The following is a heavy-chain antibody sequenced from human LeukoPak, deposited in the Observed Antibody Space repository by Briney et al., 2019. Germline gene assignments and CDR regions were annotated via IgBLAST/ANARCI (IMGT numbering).Heavy chain of an antibody. V-gene: IGHV1-18*01. D-gene: IGHD6-19*01. CDR1: GYTFNSYG. CDR2: ISAYNGNT. CDR3: ARESRGYGAGTFDY. J-gene: IGHJ4*02. Sequence: ASVKVSCKASGYTFNSYGISWVRQAPGQGLEWMGWISAYNGNTNYAQKLQGRVTMTTDTSTSTAYMELRSLRSDDTAVYYCARESRGYGAGTFDYWGQGTLVTVSS.